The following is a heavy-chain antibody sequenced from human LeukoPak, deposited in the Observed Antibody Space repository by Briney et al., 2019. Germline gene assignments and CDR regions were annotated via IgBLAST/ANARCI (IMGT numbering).Heavy chain of an antibody. CDR3: APSGRGYYMDV. V-gene: IGHV3-21*01. J-gene: IGHJ6*03. Sequence: GGSLRLSGEAPGFTFSSYSMNWVRRAPGKGLEWVSSISSSSSYIYYADSVKGRFTISRDNAKNSLYLQMNSLRAEDTAVYYCAPSGRGYYMDVWGKGTTVTVSS. CDR2: ISSSSSYI. D-gene: IGHD3-10*01. CDR1: GFTFSSYS.